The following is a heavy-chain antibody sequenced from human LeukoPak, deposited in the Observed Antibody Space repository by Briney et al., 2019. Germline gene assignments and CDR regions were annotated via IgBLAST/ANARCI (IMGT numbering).Heavy chain of an antibody. CDR3: ANENYYGSGSYLDY. D-gene: IGHD3-10*01. Sequence: PVGSLRLSSAASLFTFSSYAMHWVRQAPDKGLERVVVISSDGSIKYYADSVKGRFTISRENSKNTLYLQMNSLRAEDTAVYQCANENYYGSGSYLDYWGQGTLVTVSS. J-gene: IGHJ4*02. V-gene: IGHV3-30*18. CDR2: ISSDGSIK. CDR1: LFTFSSYA.